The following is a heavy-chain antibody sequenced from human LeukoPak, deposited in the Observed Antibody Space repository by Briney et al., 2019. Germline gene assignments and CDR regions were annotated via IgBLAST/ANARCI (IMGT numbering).Heavy chain of an antibody. CDR2: IYTSGNT. D-gene: IGHD4-17*01. Sequence: SETLSLTCTVSGGSLSSYSWSWIRQPAGKGLEWIGRIYTSGNTNYNPSLKNRVTVSVDTSKNQFSLKLSSVTAADTAVYYCARVPISTTARGYFDYWGQGALVTVSS. J-gene: IGHJ4*02. CDR3: ARVPISTTARGYFDY. CDR1: GGSLSSYS. V-gene: IGHV4-4*07.